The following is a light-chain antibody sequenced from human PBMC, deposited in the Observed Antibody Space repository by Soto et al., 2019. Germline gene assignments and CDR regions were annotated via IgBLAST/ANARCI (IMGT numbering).Light chain of an antibody. J-gene: IGLJ2*01. CDR2: EVS. Sequence: QSALTQPPSVSGSPGQSVTISCTGTSSDVGGYNYVSWYQQHPGKAPKLMIYEVSNRPSGVPNRFSGSKSANTASLTTSGLQDEEEDDYYCSSYTSSRTLVFGGGTKLTVL. V-gene: IGLV2-14*01. CDR1: SSDVGGYNY. CDR3: SSYTSSRTLV.